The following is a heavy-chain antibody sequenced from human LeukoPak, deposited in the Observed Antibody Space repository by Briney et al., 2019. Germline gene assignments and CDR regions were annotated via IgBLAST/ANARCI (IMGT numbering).Heavy chain of an antibody. D-gene: IGHD1-26*01. CDR3: ARLGWELLQGYHY. J-gene: IGHJ4*02. Sequence: SETLSLTCTVSGGSISSSRYYWGWLPPPPGKALEGIGNIYYSGSTYYNAPLKSRVTISVATYKNKFPLKLSSVTVADTAVYYCARLGWELLQGYHYWGQGTLVTVSS. V-gene: IGHV4-39*01. CDR2: IYYSGST. CDR1: GGSISSSRYY.